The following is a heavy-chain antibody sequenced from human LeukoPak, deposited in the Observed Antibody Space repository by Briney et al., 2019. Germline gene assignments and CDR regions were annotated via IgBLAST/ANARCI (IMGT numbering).Heavy chain of an antibody. Sequence: GASVKVSCRTSGYDFSTYGITWVRQAPGQGLEYLGWIRPSNGNRNYAQKVQDRVTLTTDTSTSTVYMELRSLRSADTAVYYCARAFSASKSCDYWGQGTLVTVSS. CDR3: ARAFSASKSCDY. D-gene: IGHD6-19*01. CDR1: GYDFSTYG. J-gene: IGHJ4*02. CDR2: IRPSNGNR. V-gene: IGHV1-18*01.